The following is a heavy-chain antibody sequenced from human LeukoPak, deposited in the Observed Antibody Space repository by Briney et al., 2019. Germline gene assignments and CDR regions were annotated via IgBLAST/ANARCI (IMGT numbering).Heavy chain of an antibody. D-gene: IGHD3-9*01. Sequence: SETLSLTCTVSGGSISSSSSYWGWIRQPPGKGLEWIGSIYYSGSTYYNPPLKSRGTISVDTSKNQFSLKLSSVTAADTAVYYCARTSPGLRYFDCSWGQGTLVTVSS. CDR2: IYYSGST. V-gene: IGHV4-39*01. CDR1: GGSISSSSSY. J-gene: IGHJ4*02. CDR3: ARTSPGLRYFDCS.